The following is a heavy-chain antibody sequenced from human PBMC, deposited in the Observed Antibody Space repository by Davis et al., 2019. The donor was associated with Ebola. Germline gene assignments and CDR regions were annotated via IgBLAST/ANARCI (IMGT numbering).Heavy chain of an antibody. Sequence: SVKVSCKPSGFTLTRSAVQWVRQARGQRLESIGWIVVGSGDTNYAQKFQGTVTITRDMCTSSAYMELNSLTYEDTAVYYCAAGGTGGADNWFDPWGQGTLVTVSS. CDR3: AAGGTGGADNWFDP. D-gene: IGHD2-8*02. J-gene: IGHJ5*02. V-gene: IGHV1-58*01. CDR1: GFTLTRSA. CDR2: IVVGSGDT.